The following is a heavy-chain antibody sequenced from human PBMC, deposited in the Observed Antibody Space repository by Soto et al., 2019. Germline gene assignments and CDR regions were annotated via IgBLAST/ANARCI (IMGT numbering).Heavy chain of an antibody. D-gene: IGHD3-16*01. CDR1: SGSISSGTYY. Sequence: QVQLQESGPGLVRPSQTLTLTCTVSSGSISSGTYYWSWIRQHPGKGLEWIGHIYNSGSSYYNPSLKSRVTISVDTSKKQFSLRLSSVTAADTAVYYCARDLRMGEWFGGYYYYGMDVWGQGTTVTVSS. J-gene: IGHJ6*02. CDR2: IYNSGSS. CDR3: ARDLRMGEWFGGYYYYGMDV. V-gene: IGHV4-31*03.